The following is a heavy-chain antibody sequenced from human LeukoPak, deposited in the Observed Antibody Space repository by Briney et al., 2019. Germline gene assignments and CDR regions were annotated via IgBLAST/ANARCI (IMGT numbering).Heavy chain of an antibody. V-gene: IGHV3-48*03. Sequence: GGSLRLSCAASGFTFRSYEMNWVRQAPGKGLEWVSYISSGGSTIYYADSVKGRFTISRDNAKNSLYLQMNSLRDEDTAVYYCARDDRNGLDPWGQGTLVSVSS. J-gene: IGHJ5*02. CDR1: GFTFRSYE. CDR2: ISSGGSTI. CDR3: ARDDRNGLDP. D-gene: IGHD1-14*01.